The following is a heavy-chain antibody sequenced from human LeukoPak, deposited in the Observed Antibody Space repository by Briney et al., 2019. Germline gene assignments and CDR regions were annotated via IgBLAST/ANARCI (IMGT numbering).Heavy chain of an antibody. D-gene: IGHD5-12*01. CDR2: INHSGST. Sequence: PSETLSLTCVVYGGSFSGYYWSWIRQPPGKGLEWIGEINHSGSTNYNPSLKSRVTISVDTSKNQFSLKLSSVTAADTAVYYCARGRIVATRYDYWGQGTLVTVSS. CDR3: ARGRIVATRYDY. J-gene: IGHJ4*02. CDR1: GGSFSGYY. V-gene: IGHV4-34*01.